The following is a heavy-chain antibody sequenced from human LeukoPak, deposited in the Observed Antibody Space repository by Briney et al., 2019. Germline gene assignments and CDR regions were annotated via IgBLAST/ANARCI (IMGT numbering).Heavy chain of an antibody. V-gene: IGHV4-39*07. CDR3: ARGSRNSDCFDP. J-gene: IGHJ5*02. CDR2: IYYSGST. CDR1: GGSISSSSYY. D-gene: IGHD1-14*01. Sequence: SETLSLTCTVSGGSISSSSYYWGWIRQPPGKGLEWIGSIYYSGSTYYNPSLKSRVTISVDTSKNQFSLKLSSVTAADTAVYYCARGSRNSDCFDPWGQGTLVTVSS.